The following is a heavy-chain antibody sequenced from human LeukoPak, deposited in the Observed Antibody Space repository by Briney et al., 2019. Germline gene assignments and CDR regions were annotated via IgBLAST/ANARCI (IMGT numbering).Heavy chain of an antibody. CDR3: ASVPLICSGGSCYRHDAFDI. Sequence: SETLSLTCAVYGGSFSGYYWSWIRQPPGKGLEWIGEINHSGSTNYNPSLKSRVTISVDTSKNQFSLKLSSVTAADTAVYYCASVPLICSGGSCYRHDAFDIWGQGTMVTVSS. CDR1: GGSFSGYY. D-gene: IGHD2-15*01. J-gene: IGHJ3*02. V-gene: IGHV4-34*01. CDR2: INHSGST.